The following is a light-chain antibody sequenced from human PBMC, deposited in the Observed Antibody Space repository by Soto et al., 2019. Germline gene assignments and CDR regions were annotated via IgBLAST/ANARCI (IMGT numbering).Light chain of an antibody. CDR3: HQRSNWPTCT. V-gene: IGKV3-11*01. CDR2: DAS. CDR1: QSVSNNY. J-gene: IGKJ1*01. Sequence: IVLTQSPGTLSLSPGERATLSCRASQSVSNNYLAWCQQKPGQAPRLLIYDASNRATGIPARFSGSGSGTDFTLTISSLEHEDFGVYYCHQRSNWPTCTFGQGTKVDI.